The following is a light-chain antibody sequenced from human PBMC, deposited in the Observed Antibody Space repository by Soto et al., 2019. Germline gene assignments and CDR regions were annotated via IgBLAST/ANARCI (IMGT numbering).Light chain of an antibody. Sequence: QSVLTQPRSVSGSPGQSVTISCTGTSSVVGGYGYASWYQQHPGKAPKLMVYDVSARPSGVPDRFSGSKSGNTASLTISGLQAEDEADYYCSSYAGSYTSVFGTGTKVTVL. CDR1: SSVVGGYGY. CDR2: DVS. CDR3: SSYAGSYTSV. J-gene: IGLJ1*01. V-gene: IGLV2-11*01.